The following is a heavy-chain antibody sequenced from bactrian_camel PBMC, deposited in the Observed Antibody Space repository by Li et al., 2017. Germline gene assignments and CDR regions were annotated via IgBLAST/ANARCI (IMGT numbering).Heavy chain of an antibody. CDR2: LNTDTTP. J-gene: IGHJ4*01. V-gene: IGHV3S55*01. CDR3: AAECRSRPPRTQIRATEFAR. CDR1: GWTFGRRC. D-gene: IGHD3*01. Sequence: HVQLVESGGGSVQAGGSLRLSCAASGWTFGRRCQAWFRQAPGKEREGVAALNTDTTPVYADSVKGRFTISQDNAENTLYLQMNNLKPEDTAMYYCAAECRSRPPRTQIRATEFARWGQGTQVTVS.